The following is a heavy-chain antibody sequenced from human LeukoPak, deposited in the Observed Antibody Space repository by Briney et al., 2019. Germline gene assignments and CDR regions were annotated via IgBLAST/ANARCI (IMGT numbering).Heavy chain of an antibody. V-gene: IGHV4-61*01. CDR3: ARGTPARYCSGGSCYSVDY. CDR2: IYYSGST. CDR1: GGSVSSGSYY. J-gene: IGHJ4*02. Sequence: SETLSLTCTVSGGSVSSGSYYWSWIRQPPGKGLEWIGYIYYSGSTNYNPSLKSRVTISVDTSKNQFSLKLSSVTAADTAVYCCARGTPARYCSGGSCYSVDYWGQGTLVTVSS. D-gene: IGHD2-15*01.